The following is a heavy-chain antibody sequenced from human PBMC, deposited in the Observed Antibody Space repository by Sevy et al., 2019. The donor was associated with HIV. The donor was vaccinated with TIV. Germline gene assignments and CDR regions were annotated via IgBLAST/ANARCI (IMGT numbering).Heavy chain of an antibody. CDR2: IKSKSDGGTR. Sequence: GGSLRLSCAASGLTVSNAWMNWVRQAPGKGLEWVGRIKSKSDGGTRDLAAPVKGRVSISRDASRNTVSLEISSLKIEDTGMYYCAAGLGKSDFDSWGQGTLVPVSS. CDR1: GLTVSNAW. CDR3: AAGLGKSDFDS. V-gene: IGHV3-15*01. J-gene: IGHJ5*01. D-gene: IGHD3-9*01.